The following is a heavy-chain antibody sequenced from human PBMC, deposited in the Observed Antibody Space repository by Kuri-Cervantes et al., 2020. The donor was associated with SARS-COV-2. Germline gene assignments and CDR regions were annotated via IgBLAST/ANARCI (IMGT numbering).Heavy chain of an antibody. J-gene: IGHJ6*02. Sequence: ASVKVSCKASGYTFTGYYMHWVRQAPGQGLEWMGWINPNSGGTNYAQKFQGWVTMTRDTSISTAYMEPSRLRSDDTAVYYCAREGRNIDYYYGMDVWGQGTTVTVSS. CDR3: AREGRNIDYYYGMDV. V-gene: IGHV1-2*04. CDR1: GYTFTGYY. D-gene: IGHD1-14*01. CDR2: INPNSGGT.